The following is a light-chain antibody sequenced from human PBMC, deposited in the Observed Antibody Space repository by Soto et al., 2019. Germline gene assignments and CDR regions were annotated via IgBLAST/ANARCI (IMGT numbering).Light chain of an antibody. Sequence: VVMTQSPATLSVSPGERATLSCRASQSVRVNLAWYRQKPGQAPSRLIYGASTRAPGVPARFSGSGSGTEFTLTISSLQSEDSAVDCCQQYDDWYTFAQGTKLEIK. CDR3: QQYDDWYT. J-gene: IGKJ2*01. V-gene: IGKV3-15*01. CDR1: QSVRVN. CDR2: GAS.